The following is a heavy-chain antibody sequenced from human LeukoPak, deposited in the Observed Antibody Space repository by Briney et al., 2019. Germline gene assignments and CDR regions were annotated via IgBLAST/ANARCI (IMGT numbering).Heavy chain of an antibody. CDR2: ISGSGGST. J-gene: IGHJ3*02. D-gene: IGHD3-16*02. CDR3: AKGNPHDYVWGSYRYEAPDAFDI. CDR1: GFTFSSYA. Sequence: PGGSLRLSCAASGFTFSSYAMSWVRQAPGKGLEWVSAISGSGGSTYYADSVKGRFIISRDNSKNTLYLQMNSLRAEDTAVYYCAKGNPHDYVWGSYRYEAPDAFDIWGQGTMVTVSS. V-gene: IGHV3-23*01.